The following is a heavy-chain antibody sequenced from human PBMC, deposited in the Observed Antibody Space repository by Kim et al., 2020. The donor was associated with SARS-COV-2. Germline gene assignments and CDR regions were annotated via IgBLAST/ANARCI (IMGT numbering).Heavy chain of an antibody. J-gene: IGHJ4*02. CDR1: GYTFTSYY. CDR2: INPSGGST. D-gene: IGHD3-9*01. Sequence: ASVKVSCKASGYTFTSYYMHWVRQAPGQGLEWMGIINPSGGSTSYAQKFQGRVTMTRDTSTSTVYMELSSLRSEDTAVYYCATQYYDIGRPWYYFDYWGQGTLVTVSS. V-gene: IGHV1-46*01. CDR3: ATQYYDIGRPWYYFDY.